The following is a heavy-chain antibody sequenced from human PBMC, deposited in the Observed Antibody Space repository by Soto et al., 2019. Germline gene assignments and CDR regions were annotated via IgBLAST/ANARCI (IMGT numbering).Heavy chain of an antibody. D-gene: IGHD2-2*01. V-gene: IGHV1-18*01. J-gene: IGHJ4*01. CDR1: GYTFTSYG. Sequence: GASVKVSCKASGYTFTSYGISWLRQAPGQGLEWMGWISAYNGNTNYAQKLQGRVTMTTDTSTSTAYMELRSLRSDDTAVYYWARASSGSGYCSSTSCYGLDYWG. CDR3: ARASSGSGYCSSTSCYGLDY. CDR2: ISAYNGNT.